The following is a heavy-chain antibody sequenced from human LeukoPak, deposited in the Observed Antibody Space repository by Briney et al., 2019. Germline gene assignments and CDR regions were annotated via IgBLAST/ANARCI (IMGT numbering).Heavy chain of an antibody. CDR2: IYYSGST. J-gene: IGHJ5*02. Sequence: SKTLSLTCTVSGGSISSYYWSWIRQPPGKGLEWIGYIYYSGSTNYNPSLKSRVTISVDTSKNQFSLKLSSVTAADTAVYYCARRNIFSWFDPWGQGTLVTVSS. V-gene: IGHV4-59*08. CDR3: ARRNIFSWFDP. CDR1: GGSISSYY. D-gene: IGHD2/OR15-2a*01.